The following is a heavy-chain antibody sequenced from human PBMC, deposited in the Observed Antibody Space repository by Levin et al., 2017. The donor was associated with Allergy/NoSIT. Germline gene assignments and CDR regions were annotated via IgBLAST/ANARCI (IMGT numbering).Heavy chain of an antibody. CDR3: ARPRGGFYGSGSFDT. CDR2: IIPAFAST. V-gene: IGHV1-69*13. CDR1: GGTLRNYP. J-gene: IGHJ4*02. D-gene: IGHD3-10*01. Sequence: SVKVSCKAFGGTLRNYPISWVRQAPGQGLEWMGGIIPAFASTNYAQKFQGRVTITADESPRTAYMELRSLRSEDTAVYFCARPRGGFYGSGSFDTWGQGTLVTVSS.